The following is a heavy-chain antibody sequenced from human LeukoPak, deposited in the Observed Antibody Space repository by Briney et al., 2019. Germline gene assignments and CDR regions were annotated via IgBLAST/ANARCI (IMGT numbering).Heavy chain of an antibody. CDR3: ARALLYCSSTSCSFDY. CDR1: GFTFSSYA. J-gene: IGHJ4*02. CDR2: INWNGGST. D-gene: IGHD2-2*01. V-gene: IGHV3-20*04. Sequence: PGGSLRLSCAASGFTFSSYAMSWVRQAPGEGLEWVSGINWNGGSTGYADSVKGRFTISRDNAKNSLYLQMNSLRAEDTALYYCARALLYCSSTSCSFDYWGQRTLVTVSS.